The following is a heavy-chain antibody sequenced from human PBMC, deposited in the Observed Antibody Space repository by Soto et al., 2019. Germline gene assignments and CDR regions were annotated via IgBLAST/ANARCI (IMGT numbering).Heavy chain of an antibody. CDR2: IFYSGTANYNPT. CDR3: ATIYNSFSYIAMDV. Sequence: QVQLQESGPGLVKPSETLSLTCTVSGGSIGNYYWSWIRQPPGAGLEWIGYIFYSGTANYNPTNYTPSLKSRVTRSVDTSKNQFSLRLGPVTATDTAVYYCATIYNSFSYIAMDVWGQGTTVTVSS. J-gene: IGHJ6*02. V-gene: IGHV4-59*01. D-gene: IGHD6-6*01. CDR1: GGSIGNYY.